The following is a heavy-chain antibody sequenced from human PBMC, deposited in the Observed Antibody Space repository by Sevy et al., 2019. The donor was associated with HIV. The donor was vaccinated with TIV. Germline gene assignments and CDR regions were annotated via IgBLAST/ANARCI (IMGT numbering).Heavy chain of an antibody. V-gene: IGHV3-30-3*01. D-gene: IGHD4-17*01. CDR2: IAYDGTNK. Sequence: GGSLRLSCAASGFTFSSYAFHWVRQAPGKGLEWVSIIAYDGTNKYYADSVKGRFTVSRDNSKSTLYLQMNSLRTEDTVVYYCARDQHDYAGNLRTGWFDPWGQGTLVTVSS. J-gene: IGHJ5*02. CDR1: GFTFSSYA. CDR3: ARDQHDYAGNLRTGWFDP.